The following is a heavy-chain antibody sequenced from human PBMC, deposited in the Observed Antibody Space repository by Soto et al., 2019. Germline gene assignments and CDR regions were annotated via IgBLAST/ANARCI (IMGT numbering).Heavy chain of an antibody. J-gene: IGHJ4*02. D-gene: IGHD5-12*01. CDR1: WGSVSSNSAA. Sequence: PSQTLPLTCAISWGSVSSNSAACNWIRQSPSRGLEWLGRTYYRSKWYNDYAVSVKSRITINPDTSKNQFSLQLNSVTPEDTAVYYCAREGWLRSFDYWGQGTLVTVSS. CDR2: TYYRSKWYN. CDR3: AREGWLRSFDY. V-gene: IGHV6-1*01.